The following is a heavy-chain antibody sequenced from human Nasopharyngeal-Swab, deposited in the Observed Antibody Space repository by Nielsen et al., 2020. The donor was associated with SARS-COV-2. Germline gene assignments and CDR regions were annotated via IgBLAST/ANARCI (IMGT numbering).Heavy chain of an antibody. J-gene: IGHJ6*02. D-gene: IGHD5-12*01. CDR2: IDTDGSTT. CDR3: ARDTSVDIVLLYYGMDV. Sequence: GESLKISCAASGFTFSRYWMHWVRQVPGKGLVWVSRIDTDGSTTDHADSVKGRFTISRDSSKNTLYLQMNSLRAEDTAVYYCARDTSVDIVLLYYGMDVWGQGTMVTVSS. CDR1: GFTFSRYW. V-gene: IGHV3-74*01.